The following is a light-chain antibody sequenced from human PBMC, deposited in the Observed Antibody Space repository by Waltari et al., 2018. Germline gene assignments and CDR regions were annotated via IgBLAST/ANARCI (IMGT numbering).Light chain of an antibody. CDR2: DVS. J-gene: IGLJ1*01. CDR1: SSDVGGYNY. V-gene: IGLV2-14*03. CDR3: SSYTSSSTSPYV. Sequence: QSALTQPASVSGSPGQSITISCTGTSSDVGGYNYVSWYQQHPGNAPKLMIYDVSNRPSGVSNRFSGSKSGNTASLTISGLQAEDEADYYCSSYTSSSTSPYVFGTGTKVTVL.